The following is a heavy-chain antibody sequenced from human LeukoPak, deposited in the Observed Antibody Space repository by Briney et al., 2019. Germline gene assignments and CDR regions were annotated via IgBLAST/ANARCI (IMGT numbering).Heavy chain of an antibody. V-gene: IGHV1-2*02. CDR3: ARDLEQWLVLGWWFDP. D-gene: IGHD6-19*01. CDR1: GYTFTGYY. J-gene: IGHJ5*02. CDR2: INPNSGGT. Sequence: GASVKVSCKASGYTFTGYYMHWVRQAPGQGLEWMGWINPNSGGTNYAQKFQGRVTMTRDTSISTAYMELSRLRSDDTAVYYCARDLEQWLVLGWWFDPWGKGTLVTVSS.